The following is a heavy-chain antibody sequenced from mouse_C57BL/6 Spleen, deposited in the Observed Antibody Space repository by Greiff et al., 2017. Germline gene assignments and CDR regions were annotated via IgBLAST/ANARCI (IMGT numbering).Heavy chain of an antibody. J-gene: IGHJ1*03. D-gene: IGHD1-2*01. CDR2: INPNNGGT. CDR3: ARAGDYYGDFDV. Sequence: EVQLQQSGPELVKPGASVKISCKASGYTFTDYYMNWVKQSHGKSLEWIGDINPNNGGTSYNQKFKGKATLTVDKSSSTAYMELRSLTSEDSAVYYCARAGDYYGDFDVWGTGTTVTVSS. V-gene: IGHV1-26*01. CDR1: GYTFTDYY.